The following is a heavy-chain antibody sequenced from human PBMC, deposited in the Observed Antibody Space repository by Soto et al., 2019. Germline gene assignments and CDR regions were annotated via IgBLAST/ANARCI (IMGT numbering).Heavy chain of an antibody. D-gene: IGHD3-10*01. J-gene: IGHJ4*02. CDR3: AKEEHRRSSFDY. CDR1: AFTFSTYG. V-gene: IGHV3-30*18. Sequence: QVQLVESGGGVVQPGRSLRLSCAASAFTFSTYGMHWVRQAPGKGLEWVARISYDGSEKVYADSVKGRFTISRDNSKDTLYLQMNSLRAEDTAVFYCAKEEHRRSSFDYWGQGTLVTVSS. CDR2: ISYDGSEK.